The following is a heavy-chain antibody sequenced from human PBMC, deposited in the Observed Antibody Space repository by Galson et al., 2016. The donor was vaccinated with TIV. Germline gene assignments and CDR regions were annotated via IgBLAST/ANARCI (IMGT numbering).Heavy chain of an antibody. CDR1: GYSISSGYY. CDR3: AREEGDYSNYAFY. V-gene: IGHV4-38-2*02. Sequence: ETLSLTCGVSGYSISSGYYWGWIRQPPGKGLEWIGSISHGGDTSYSPSLKSRVSISANTSKNQFSLKLNSVTAADTAVYYCAREEGDYSNYAFYWGQGTLVTVSS. D-gene: IGHD4-11*01. J-gene: IGHJ4*02. CDR2: ISHGGDT.